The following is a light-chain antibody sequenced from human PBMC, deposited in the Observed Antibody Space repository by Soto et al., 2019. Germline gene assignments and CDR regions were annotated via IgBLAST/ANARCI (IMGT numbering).Light chain of an antibody. CDR2: DSS. Sequence: DIQMTQSPSSLSASLGDSVTITCQSSHDISNYLNWYQHKPGKAPKLLIYDSSNLEAGVPSRFSGSGSGTDFVFTISSLQPEAIATYYCQQYDNLLLTFGGGTKVEIK. CDR3: QQYDNLLLT. J-gene: IGKJ4*01. V-gene: IGKV1-33*01. CDR1: HDISNY.